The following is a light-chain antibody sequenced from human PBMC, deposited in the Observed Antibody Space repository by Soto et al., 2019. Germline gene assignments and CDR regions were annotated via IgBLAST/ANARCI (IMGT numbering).Light chain of an antibody. CDR2: EVN. J-gene: IGLJ2*01. V-gene: IGLV2-23*02. CDR3: CSYAASGSLL. CDR1: SSDVGLYNL. Sequence: QSALTQPASVAGSPGQSITISCTGTSSDVGLYNLVSWYQQHPGKAPKFMIYEVNKRSSGISFRFSGSKSGNTASLTISGLQAEDEADYYYCSYAASGSLLFGVGTKLNVL.